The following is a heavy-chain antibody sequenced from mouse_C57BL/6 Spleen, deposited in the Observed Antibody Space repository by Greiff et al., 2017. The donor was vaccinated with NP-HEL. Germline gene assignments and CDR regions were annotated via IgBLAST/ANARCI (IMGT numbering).Heavy chain of an antibody. J-gene: IGHJ2*01. V-gene: IGHV5-4*01. D-gene: IGHD2-1*01. CDR2: ISDGGSYT. Sequence: EVQLQESGGGLVKPGGSLKLSCAASGFTFSSYAMSWVRQTPEKRLEWVATISDGGSYTYYPDNVKGRFTISRDNAKNNLYLQMSHLKSEDTAMYYCARDFLYGNYFDYWGQGTTLTVSS. CDR3: ARDFLYGNYFDY. CDR1: GFTFSSYA.